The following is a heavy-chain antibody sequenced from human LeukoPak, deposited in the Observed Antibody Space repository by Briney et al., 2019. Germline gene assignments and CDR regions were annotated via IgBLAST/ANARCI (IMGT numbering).Heavy chain of an antibody. CDR2: ISWNSGSI. J-gene: IGHJ6*02. Sequence: PGGSLRLSCAATGFTFDDYATHWVRQAPGKGLEWVSGISWNSGSIGYADSVKGRFTISRDNAKNSLYLQMNSLRAEDTALYYCAKGPFRGGWPDSPYGMDVWGQGTTVTVSS. D-gene: IGHD6-19*01. CDR3: AKGPFRGGWPDSPYGMDV. V-gene: IGHV3-9*01. CDR1: GFTFDDYA.